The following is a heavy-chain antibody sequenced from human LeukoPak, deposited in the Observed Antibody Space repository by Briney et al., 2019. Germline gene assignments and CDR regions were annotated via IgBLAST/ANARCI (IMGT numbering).Heavy chain of an antibody. D-gene: IGHD2-2*01. CDR1: GGSFSGYY. Sequence: RPSETLSLTCAVYGGSFSGYYWSWIRQPPAKGLGWIGEINHSGNTNYNPSLKSRVTISVDTSKNQFSLKLSSVTAADTAVYYCARVLLPIVVVPAAFFDYWGQGTLVTVSS. CDR2: INHSGNT. J-gene: IGHJ4*02. CDR3: ARVLLPIVVVPAAFFDY. V-gene: IGHV4-34*01.